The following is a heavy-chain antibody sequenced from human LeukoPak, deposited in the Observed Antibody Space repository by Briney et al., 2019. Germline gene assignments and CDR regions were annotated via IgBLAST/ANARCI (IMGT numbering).Heavy chain of an antibody. CDR3: ARGYSSGWYSNYYYYMDV. Sequence: ASVKVSCKASGYTFTSYGISWVRQAPGQGLEWMGWISAYNGNTNYAQKLQGRVTMTTDTSTSTAYMELRSLRSDDTAVYYCARGYSSGWYSNYYYYMDVWGKGTTVTVSS. V-gene: IGHV1-18*01. D-gene: IGHD6-19*01. CDR2: ISAYNGNT. J-gene: IGHJ6*03. CDR1: GYTFTSYG.